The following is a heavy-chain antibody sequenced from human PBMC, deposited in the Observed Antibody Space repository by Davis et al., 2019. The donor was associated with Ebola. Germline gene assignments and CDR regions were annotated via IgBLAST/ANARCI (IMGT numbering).Heavy chain of an antibody. Sequence: ASVQVSCKASGYTFTSYYIHWVRQAPGHGLDWMGTINPSGGTTTYAQRFQGRLTVTSDTSTSTVYLELTSLRSEDSAVYYCARTYSFALDYYGMDVWGQGTPVTVSS. V-gene: IGHV1-46*01. CDR3: ARTYSFALDYYGMDV. CDR2: INPSGGTT. D-gene: IGHD5-18*01. J-gene: IGHJ6*02. CDR1: GYTFTSYY.